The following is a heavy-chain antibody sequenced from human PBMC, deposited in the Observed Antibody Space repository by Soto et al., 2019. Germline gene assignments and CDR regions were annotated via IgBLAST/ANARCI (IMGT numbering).Heavy chain of an antibody. V-gene: IGHV3-30*03. J-gene: IGHJ6*02. CDR3: ARGGLVVLVPAAMGNYYYGMDG. Sequence: GGSLRLSCTASGFVFGKYGMFWVRQAPGKGLEWLGVISYTGSDQYYSDSVKGRFTISRDNSKNTLYLQMNSLRAEDTAVYYCARGGLVVLVPAAMGNYYYGMDGWGQGTTVTVSS. CDR2: ISYTGSDQ. D-gene: IGHD2-2*01. CDR1: GFVFGKYG.